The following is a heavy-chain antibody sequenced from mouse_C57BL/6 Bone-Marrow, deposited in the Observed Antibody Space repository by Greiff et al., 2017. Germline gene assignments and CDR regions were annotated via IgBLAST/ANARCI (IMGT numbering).Heavy chain of an antibody. CDR1: GYTFTSYW. CDR3: ARKRYDYDWYFDV. V-gene: IGHV1-64*01. D-gene: IGHD2-4*01. CDR2: IHPNSGST. J-gene: IGHJ1*03. Sequence: VQLQQSGAELVKPGASVKLSCKASGYTFTSYWMHWVKQRPGQGLEWIGMIHPNSGSTNYNEKFKSKATLTVDKSSSTAYMQLSSLTSEDSAVYYCARKRYDYDWYFDVWGTGTTVTVSS.